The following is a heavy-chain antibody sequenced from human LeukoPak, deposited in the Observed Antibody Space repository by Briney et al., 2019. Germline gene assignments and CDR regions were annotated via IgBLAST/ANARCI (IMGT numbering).Heavy chain of an antibody. Sequence: PSETLSLTCAVYGGSFNGHYWTWIRQTPGKGLEWIGEMNPSGSTSYNPSLKSRVTISVDTSKNQFSLKLSSVTAADTAVYYCARGRQDVTMIVVVMTAVSYYLDVWGKGTTVTVS. V-gene: IGHV4-34*01. J-gene: IGHJ6*03. CDR3: ARGRQDVTMIVVVMTAVSYYLDV. D-gene: IGHD3-22*01. CDR2: MNPSGST. CDR1: GGSFNGHY.